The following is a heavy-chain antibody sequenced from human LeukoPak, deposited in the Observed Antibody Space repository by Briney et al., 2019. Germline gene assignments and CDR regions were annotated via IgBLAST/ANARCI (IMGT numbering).Heavy chain of an antibody. CDR1: GFTFSNAW. Sequence: GGSLRLSCAASGFTFSNAWMSWVRQAPGKGLEWVGRIKSKTDGGTTDYAAPVKGRFTISRDDSKNTLYLQMNSLKTEDTAVYYCTTRSVWELRWALDYWGQGTLVTVSS. CDR3: TTRSVWELRWALDY. D-gene: IGHD1-26*01. J-gene: IGHJ4*02. V-gene: IGHV3-15*01. CDR2: IKSKTDGGTT.